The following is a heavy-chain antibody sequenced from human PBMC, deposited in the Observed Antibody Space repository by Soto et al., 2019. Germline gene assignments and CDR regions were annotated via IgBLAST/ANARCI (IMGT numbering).Heavy chain of an antibody. CDR3: ARVDVVDDPFDI. CDR1: GYTFTGYY. D-gene: IGHD5-12*01. V-gene: IGHV1-2*04. J-gene: IGHJ3*02. CDR2: INPNSGGT. Sequence: ASVKVSCKASGYTFTGYYMHWVRQAPGQGLEWMGWINPNSGGTNYAQKLQGWVTMTRDTSISTAYMELSRLRSDDTAVYYCARVDVVDDPFDIWGQGTMVTVSS.